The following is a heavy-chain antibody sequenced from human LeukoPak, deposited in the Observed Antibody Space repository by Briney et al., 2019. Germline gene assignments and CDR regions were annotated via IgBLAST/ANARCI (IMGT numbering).Heavy chain of an antibody. CDR2: ISSGSSTI. V-gene: IGHV3-48*02. D-gene: IGHD4-23*01. CDR3: ARDIANYGGNSGDY. Sequence: GGSLRLSCAASGFTFTNYAMSWVRQAPGKGLEWVSYISSGSSTIYYADSVKGRFTISRDNAKNSLYLQMNSLRDEDTAVYFCARDIANYGGNSGDYWGQGTLVTVSS. CDR1: GFTFTNYA. J-gene: IGHJ4*02.